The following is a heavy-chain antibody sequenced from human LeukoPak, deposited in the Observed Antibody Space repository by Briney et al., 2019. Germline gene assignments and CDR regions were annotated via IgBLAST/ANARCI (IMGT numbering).Heavy chain of an antibody. V-gene: IGHV1-18*01. Sequence: ASVKVSCKASGYTFTSYGISWVRQAPGQGLEWMGWISAYNGNTNYAQKLQGRVTMTTDTSTSTAYMELSSLRSEDTAVYYCARVKGKWFGELLNYYYYMDVWGKGTTVTISS. CDR3: ARVKGKWFGELLNYYYYMDV. CDR2: ISAYNGNT. J-gene: IGHJ6*03. D-gene: IGHD3-10*01. CDR1: GYTFTSYG.